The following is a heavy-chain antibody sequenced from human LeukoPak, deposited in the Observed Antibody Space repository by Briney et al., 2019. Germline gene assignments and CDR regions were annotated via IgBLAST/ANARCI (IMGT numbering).Heavy chain of an antibody. V-gene: IGHV4-4*07. CDR2: IYTSGST. CDR3: ARWDSGSSSGVYFDY. D-gene: IGHD6-6*01. J-gene: IGHJ4*02. CDR1: GGSISSYY. Sequence: SETLSLTCTVSGGSISSYYWSWIRQPAGKGLEWIGRIYTSGSTNYNPSLKSRVTISVDTSKNQFSLKLSSVTAADTAVYYCARWDSGSSSGVYFDYWGQGTLVTVSS.